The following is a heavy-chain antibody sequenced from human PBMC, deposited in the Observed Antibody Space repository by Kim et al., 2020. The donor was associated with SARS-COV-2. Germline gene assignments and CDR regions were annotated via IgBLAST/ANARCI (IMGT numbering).Heavy chain of an antibody. CDR1: GFTFSSYS. CDR3: AREVTSPYYYYGMDV. Sequence: GGSLRHSCAASGFTFSSYSMNWVRQAPGKGLEWVSYISSSSSTIYYADSVKGRFTISRDNAKNSLYLQMNSLRDEDTAVYYCAREVTSPYYYYGMDVWGQGTTVTVSS. V-gene: IGHV3-48*02. CDR2: ISSSSSTI. D-gene: IGHD2-2*01. J-gene: IGHJ6*02.